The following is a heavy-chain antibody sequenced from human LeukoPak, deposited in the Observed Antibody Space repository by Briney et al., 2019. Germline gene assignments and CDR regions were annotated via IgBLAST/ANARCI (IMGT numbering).Heavy chain of an antibody. D-gene: IGHD2-2*01. J-gene: IGHJ4*02. CDR1: GFTFSSYS. CDR2: ISGSSSYI. Sequence: GGSLRLSCAASGFTFSSYSMNWVRQAPGKGLEWVSSISGSSSYIYYADSVKGRFTISRDNAKNSLYLQMNSLRAEDTAVYYCARGYCSSTSCYAGDYWGQGTLVTVSS. V-gene: IGHV3-21*01. CDR3: ARGYCSSTSCYAGDY.